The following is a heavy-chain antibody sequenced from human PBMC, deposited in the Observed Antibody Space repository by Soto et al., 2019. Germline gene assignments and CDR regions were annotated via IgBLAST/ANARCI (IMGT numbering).Heavy chain of an antibody. CDR3: ARDMGGYYGSGRYGMDV. Sequence: TSETLSLTCTVSGGSISSYYWSWIRQPPGKGLEWIGYIYYSGSTNYNPSLKSRVTISVDTSKNQFSLKLSSVTAADTAVYYCARDMGGYYGSGRYGMDVWGQGTTVTVSS. V-gene: IGHV4-59*01. CDR2: IYYSGST. D-gene: IGHD3-10*01. J-gene: IGHJ6*02. CDR1: GGSISSYY.